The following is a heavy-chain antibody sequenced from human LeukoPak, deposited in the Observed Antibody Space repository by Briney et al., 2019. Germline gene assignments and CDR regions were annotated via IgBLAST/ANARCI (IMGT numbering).Heavy chain of an antibody. CDR3: ARVGYSSGWYLQGVVHNLYSGSLANWFDP. CDR1: GYTFTSYG. Sequence: ASVKVSCKASGYTFTSYGISWVRQAPGQGLEWMGWISAYNGNTNYAQKLQGRVTMTTDTSTSTAYMELRSLRSDDTAVYYCARVGYSSGWYLQGVVHNLYSGSLANWFDPWGQGTLVTVSS. J-gene: IGHJ5*02. D-gene: IGHD6-19*01. CDR2: ISAYNGNT. V-gene: IGHV1-18*01.